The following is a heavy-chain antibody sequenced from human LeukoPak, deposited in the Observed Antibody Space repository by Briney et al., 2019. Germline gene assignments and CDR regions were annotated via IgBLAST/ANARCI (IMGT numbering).Heavy chain of an antibody. CDR2: ITGSSTWT. CDR1: GFTFRTYG. J-gene: IGHJ2*01. V-gene: IGHV3-23*01. Sequence: PGGSLRLSCEASGFTFRTYGMTWVRQAPGKGLEWVSGITGSSTWTYSADSVKGRFTISRDNSKNTLHLQMDSLRAEDTAIYYCARELVSLGTGYFDLWGRGTLVTVSS. D-gene: IGHD7-27*01. CDR3: ARELVSLGTGYFDL.